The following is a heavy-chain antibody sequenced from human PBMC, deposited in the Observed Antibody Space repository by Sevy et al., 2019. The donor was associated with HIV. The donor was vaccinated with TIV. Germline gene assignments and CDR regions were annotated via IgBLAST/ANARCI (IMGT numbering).Heavy chain of an antibody. CDR3: ARGTPVDTAMVPFDY. J-gene: IGHJ4*02. D-gene: IGHD5-18*01. CDR2: ISYDGSNK. Sequence: GGSLRLSCAASGFTFSSYAMHWVHQAPGKGLEWVAVISYDGSNKYYADSVKGRFTISRDNSKNTLYLQMNSLRAEDTAVYYCARGTPVDTAMVPFDYWGQGTLVTVSS. V-gene: IGHV3-30-3*01. CDR1: GFTFSSYA.